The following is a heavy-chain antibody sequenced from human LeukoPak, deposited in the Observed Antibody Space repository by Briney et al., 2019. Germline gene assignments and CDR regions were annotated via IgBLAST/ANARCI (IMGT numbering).Heavy chain of an antibody. Sequence: GGSLRLSCAASGFSFSSHWMFWVRQAPGRGLEWVANIKQDGSEKYYVDSVKGRFTISRDNAKNSLYLQMNSLRADDTAIYYCARYYDFWSSIDYWGQGTLVTVSS. V-gene: IGHV3-7*05. CDR2: IKQDGSEK. CDR1: GFSFSSHW. D-gene: IGHD3-3*01. J-gene: IGHJ4*02. CDR3: ARYYDFWSSIDY.